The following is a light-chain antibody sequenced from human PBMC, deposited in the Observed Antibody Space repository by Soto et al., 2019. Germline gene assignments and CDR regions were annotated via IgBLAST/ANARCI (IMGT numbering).Light chain of an antibody. J-gene: IGKJ1*01. CDR3: QQYGWSPGA. Sequence: EIVLTQSPGTLSLSPGERATLSCRASQSVSSSYLAWYQHKPGQALRLLIYGAYSRPSGIPDRLSGSGSGTVFTLTIRRLDAGDFAVYCCQQYGWSPGAFGQGTKVEIK. CDR1: QSVSSSY. CDR2: GAY. V-gene: IGKV3-20*01.